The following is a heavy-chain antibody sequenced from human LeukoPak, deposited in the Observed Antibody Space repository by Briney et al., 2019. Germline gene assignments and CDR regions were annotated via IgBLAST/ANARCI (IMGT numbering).Heavy chain of an antibody. Sequence: SETLSLTCAVYGDSFSGYYWSWIRQPPGKGLEWIGEINHSGSTNYNPSLKSRVTISGDTTKNQFSLKLRSVTAADTAVYYWARHQQSLVQFHWFDPWGQGTLVTVSS. J-gene: IGHJ5*02. CDR2: INHSGST. CDR3: ARHQQSLVQFHWFDP. V-gene: IGHV4-34*01. CDR1: GDSFSGYY. D-gene: IGHD6-19*01.